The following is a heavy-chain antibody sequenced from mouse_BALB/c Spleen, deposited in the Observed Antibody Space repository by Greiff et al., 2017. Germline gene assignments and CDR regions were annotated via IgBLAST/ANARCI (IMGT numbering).Heavy chain of an antibody. V-gene: IGHV1-7*01. CDR3: ARASYGSSYNFDY. CDR2: INPSTGYT. D-gene: IGHD1-1*01. CDR1: GYTFTSYW. Sequence: QVHVKQSGAELAKPGASVKMSCKASGYTFTSYWMHWVKQRPGQGLEWIGYINPSTGYTEYNQKFKDKATLTADKSSSTAYMQLSSLTSEDSAVYYCARASYGSSYNFDYWGQGTTLTVSS. J-gene: IGHJ2*01.